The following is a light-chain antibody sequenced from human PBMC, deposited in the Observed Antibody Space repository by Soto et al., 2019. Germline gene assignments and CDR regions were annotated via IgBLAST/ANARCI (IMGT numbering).Light chain of an antibody. CDR1: SSDVGSYNY. V-gene: IGLV2-14*01. J-gene: IGLJ2*01. Sequence: QSALTQPASVSGSPGQSITISCTGTSSDVGSYNYVSWYQQHPGKAPKLMIYEGSNRPSGVSSRFSGSKSGNTASLTISGLQAEDEADYYCCSYAGGYVFEVIFGGGTKVTVL. CDR3: CSYAGGYVFEVI. CDR2: EGS.